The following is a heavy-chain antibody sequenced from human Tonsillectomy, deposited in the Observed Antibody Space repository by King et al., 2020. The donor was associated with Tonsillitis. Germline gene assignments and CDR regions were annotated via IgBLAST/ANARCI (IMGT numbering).Heavy chain of an antibody. CDR1: GFTFSSYG. J-gene: IGHJ4*02. Sequence: VQLVESGGGVVQPGRSLRLSCAASGFTFSSYGMHWVRQAPGKGLEWVAVIWYDGSNKYYADSVKGRFTICRDNSKNTLYLQMNSLRAEDTAVYYCARDSRTYSSGWYYWGQGTLVTVSS. CDR2: IWYDGSNK. CDR3: ARDSRTYSSGWYY. V-gene: IGHV3-33*01. D-gene: IGHD6-19*01.